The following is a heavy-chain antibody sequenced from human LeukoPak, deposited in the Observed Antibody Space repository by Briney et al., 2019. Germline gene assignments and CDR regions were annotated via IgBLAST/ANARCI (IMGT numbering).Heavy chain of an antibody. CDR2: IYSSGTT. J-gene: IGHJ6*03. CDR3: ARIYYGSPDYFFYYMDV. CDR1: GGSIRSQY. D-gene: IGHD3-10*01. Sequence: SETLSLTCTVPGGSIRSQYWSWIRQPPGQGLEWIGFIYSSGTTNYNPSLKSRVTISEDTSTDQFSLKVSSVTAADTAVYYCARIYYGSPDYFFYYMDVWGKGTTVTVSS. V-gene: IGHV4-59*11.